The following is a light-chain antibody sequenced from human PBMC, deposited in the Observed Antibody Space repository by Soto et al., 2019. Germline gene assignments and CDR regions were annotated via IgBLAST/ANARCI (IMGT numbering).Light chain of an antibody. CDR1: SSNIGTNT. CDR2: SNN. V-gene: IGLV1-44*01. Sequence: QLVLTQPPSASGTPGQRVTISCSGSSSNIGTNTVNWYQQLPGTAPQLLIYSNNQRPSGVPDRFSGSKSGTSASLAIGGLQSEDEADYYCAAWDDSLNGPVFGGGTKVTVL. J-gene: IGLJ2*01. CDR3: AAWDDSLNGPV.